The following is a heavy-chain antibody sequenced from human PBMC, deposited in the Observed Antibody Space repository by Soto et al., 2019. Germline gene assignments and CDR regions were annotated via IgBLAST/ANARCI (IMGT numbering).Heavy chain of an antibody. J-gene: IGHJ4*02. CDR3: ARAASRDGYNFDNY. D-gene: IGHD5-12*01. CDR2: IIPIFGTA. Sequence: ASVKVSCKASGGTFSSYAISWVRQAPGQGLEWMGGIIPIFGTANYAQKFQGRVTITADESTSTAYMELSSLRSEDTAVYYCARAASRDGYNFDNYWGQGTLVTVSS. V-gene: IGHV1-69*13. CDR1: GGTFSSYA.